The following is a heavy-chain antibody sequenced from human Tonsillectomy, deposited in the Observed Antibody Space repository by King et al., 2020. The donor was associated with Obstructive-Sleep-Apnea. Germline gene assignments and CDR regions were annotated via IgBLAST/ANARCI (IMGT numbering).Heavy chain of an antibody. J-gene: IGHJ4*02. Sequence: VTLKESGPVLVKPTETLTLTCTVSGFSLSNARMGVSWIRQPPGKALEWLAHTFSNAEKSYSTSLKNRLTISRDTSKSQVVLTMTNMDPADTATYYCARILGYGSGTYYQTGTGGLDYWGQGTLVTVSS. V-gene: IGHV2-26*01. CDR3: ARILGYGSGTYYQTGTGGLDY. CDR2: TFSNAEK. CDR1: GFSLSNARMG. D-gene: IGHD3-10*01.